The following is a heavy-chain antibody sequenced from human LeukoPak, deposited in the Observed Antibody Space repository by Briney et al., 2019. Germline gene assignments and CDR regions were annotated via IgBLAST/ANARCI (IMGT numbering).Heavy chain of an antibody. Sequence: GGSLRLSCAASGFTFSSYWMSWVRQTPGKGLEWVAHLNQDGSERYYVDSVKGRFTISRGNAKNSLYLQMNSLRAEDTAVYYCAKCGSGSNFDYWGQGILVTVSS. CDR2: LNQDGSER. J-gene: IGHJ4*02. D-gene: IGHD3-10*01. CDR3: AKCGSGSNFDY. V-gene: IGHV3-7*02. CDR1: GFTFSSYW.